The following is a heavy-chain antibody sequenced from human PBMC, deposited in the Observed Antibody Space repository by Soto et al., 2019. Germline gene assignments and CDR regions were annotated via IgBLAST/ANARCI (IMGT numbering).Heavy chain of an antibody. V-gene: IGHV3-23*01. CDR3: AKDGTAAGIHFYGMDV. Sequence: EVQLLESGGGLVQPGGSLRLSCEVSGFTFTNYGMSWVRQAPDKGLEWVSTIGVAGDTYYADSVKGRFTISRDNSKNTLFLQMNSLRAEDTALYFCAKDGTAAGIHFYGMDVWGQGTTVTVSS. CDR2: IGVAGDT. CDR1: GFTFTNYG. J-gene: IGHJ6*02. D-gene: IGHD6-13*01.